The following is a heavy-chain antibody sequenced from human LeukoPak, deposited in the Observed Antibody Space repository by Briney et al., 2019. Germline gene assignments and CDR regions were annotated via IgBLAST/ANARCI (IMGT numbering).Heavy chain of an antibody. CDR2: IRSKAYGGTT. J-gene: IGHJ4*02. V-gene: IGHV3-49*04. CDR3: TRTTSGWYYFDY. CDR1: GFTFGDYA. Sequence: PGGSLRLSCTASGFTFGDYAMSWVRQAPGKGLEWVGFIRSKAYGGTTEYAASVKGRFTISRDDSKSIAYLQMNSLKTEDTAVYYCTRTTSGWYYFDYWGQGTLVTVSS. D-gene: IGHD6-19*01.